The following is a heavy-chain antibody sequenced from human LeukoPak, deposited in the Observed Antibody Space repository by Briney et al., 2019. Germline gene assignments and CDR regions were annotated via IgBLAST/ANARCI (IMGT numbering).Heavy chain of an antibody. CDR2: IYYSGST. CDR3: ARDRAVTRDFDY. D-gene: IGHD4-17*01. Sequence: SQTLSLTCTVSGGSISSGDYYWSWIRQPPGKGLEWIGYIYYSGSTYYNPSLKSRVTISVDTSKNQFSLKLSSVTAADTAVYHCARDRAVTRDFDYWGQGTLVTVSS. V-gene: IGHV4-30-4*01. J-gene: IGHJ4*02. CDR1: GGSISSGDYY.